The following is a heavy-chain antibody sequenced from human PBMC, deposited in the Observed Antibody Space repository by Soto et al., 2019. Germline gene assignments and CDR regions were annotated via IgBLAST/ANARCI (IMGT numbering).Heavy chain of an antibody. CDR2: IDASDSST. Sequence: PGESLKISCKGPGYSFTSYWITLVPQMPGKGLEWMGRIDASDSSTNYRPSFRGHVTISSDRSTNTAYLQWSSLKASDIAMYYCARGVKMATPHKYYFDYWGQGTLVTVSS. J-gene: IGHJ4*02. CDR3: ARGVKMATPHKYYFDY. V-gene: IGHV5-10-1*01. CDR1: GYSFTSYW. D-gene: IGHD5-12*01.